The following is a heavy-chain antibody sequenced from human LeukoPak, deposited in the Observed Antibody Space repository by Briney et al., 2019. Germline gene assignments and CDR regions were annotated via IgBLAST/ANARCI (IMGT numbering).Heavy chain of an antibody. Sequence: SETLSLTCAAYGGSFSGYYWSWIRQPPGKGLEWIGEINHSGSTNYNPSLKSRVTISVDTSKNQFSLKLSSVTAADTAVYYCARAHLITILGARWFDPWGQGTLVTVSS. D-gene: IGHD3-3*01. CDR1: GGSFSGYY. V-gene: IGHV4-34*01. J-gene: IGHJ5*02. CDR2: INHSGST. CDR3: ARAHLITILGARWFDP.